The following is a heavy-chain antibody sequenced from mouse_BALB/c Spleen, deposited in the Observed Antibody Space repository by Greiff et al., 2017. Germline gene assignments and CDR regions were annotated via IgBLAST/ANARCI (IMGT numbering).Heavy chain of an antibody. D-gene: IGHD2-1*01. CDR3: AREAIYYGNYVGWFAY. CDR2: IDPANGNT. Sequence: EVQVVESGAELVKPGASVKLSCTASGFNIKDTYMHWVKQRPEQGLEWIGRIDPANGNTKYDPKFQGKATITADTSSNTAYLQLSSLTSEDTAVYYCAREAIYYGNYVGWFAYWGQGTLVTVSA. CDR1: GFNIKDTY. J-gene: IGHJ3*01. V-gene: IGHV14-3*02.